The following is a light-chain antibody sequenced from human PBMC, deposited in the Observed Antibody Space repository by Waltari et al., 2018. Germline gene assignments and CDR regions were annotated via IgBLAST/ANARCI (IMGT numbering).Light chain of an antibody. V-gene: IGLV3-1*01. J-gene: IGLJ3*02. Sequence: SYDLTQPPSVSVSPGQTARLTCSGHAFNKKYVSWYQQKPGQSPVLVIYQDTKRPSGIPERFSGSTSGNIATLTISGTQAMDEADYYCQAWDSSTAVVFGGGTKLTVL. CDR1: AFNKKY. CDR3: QAWDSSTAVV. CDR2: QDT.